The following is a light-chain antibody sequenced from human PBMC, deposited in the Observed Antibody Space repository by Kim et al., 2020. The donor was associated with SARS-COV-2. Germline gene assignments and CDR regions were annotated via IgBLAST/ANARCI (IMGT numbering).Light chain of an antibody. V-gene: IGKV3D-15*01. CDR2: DTS. CDR1: QNVSSN. CDR3: QQYSNWPLT. Sequence: SPGEKATLSCRASQNVSSNFLAWYQQKPGQTPRLLIYDTSSRATGIPARFSVSGSGTEFTLTISTLQSEDFAVYYCQQYSNWPLTFGQGTKVDIK. J-gene: IGKJ1*01.